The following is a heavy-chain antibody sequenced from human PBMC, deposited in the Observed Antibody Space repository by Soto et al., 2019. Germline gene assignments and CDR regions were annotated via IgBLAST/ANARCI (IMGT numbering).Heavy chain of an antibody. CDR2: IYYTGNT. Sequence: QVQLQESGPGLVKPSQTLSLTCTVSGGSISSGGYYWSWIRQHPGKGLEWIGYIYYTGNTYYNPSLKSRVAISVDTSKNQFSLKLNSVTAADTAVYSCARGTGREHQLSYLYFDSWGQGTLVSVSS. D-gene: IGHD2-2*02. V-gene: IGHV4-31*03. CDR1: GGSISSGGYY. J-gene: IGHJ4*02. CDR3: ARGTGREHQLSYLYFDS.